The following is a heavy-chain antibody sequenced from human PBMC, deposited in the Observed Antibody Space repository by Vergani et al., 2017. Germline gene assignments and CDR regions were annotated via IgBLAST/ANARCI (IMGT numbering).Heavy chain of an antibody. CDR1: GESFSAYY. D-gene: IGHD3-10*01. J-gene: IGHJ6*02. CDR3: ARHTPYGSGSYFYYYYGMDV. V-gene: IGHV4-34*01. Sequence: QVQLQQWGAGLLKPSETLSLTCAVYGESFSAYYWGWIRQPPGKGLEWIGSIYHSGSTYYNPSLKSRVTISVDTSKNQFSLKLSSVTAADTAVYYCARHTPYGSGSYFYYYYGMDVWGQGTTVTVSS. CDR2: IYHSGST.